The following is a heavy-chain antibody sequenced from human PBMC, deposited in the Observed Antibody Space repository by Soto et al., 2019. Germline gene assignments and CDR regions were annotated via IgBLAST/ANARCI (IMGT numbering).Heavy chain of an antibody. CDR2: IKQDGSEK. Sequence: PGGSLRLSCAASGFTFSSYWMSWVRQAPGKGLEWVANIKQDGSEKYYVDSVKGRFTISRDNAKNSLYLQMNSLRAEDTAVYYCASVPGSSGWAPELDYWGQGTLVTVSS. V-gene: IGHV3-7*03. J-gene: IGHJ4*02. CDR3: ASVPGSSGWAPELDY. D-gene: IGHD6-19*01. CDR1: GFTFSSYW.